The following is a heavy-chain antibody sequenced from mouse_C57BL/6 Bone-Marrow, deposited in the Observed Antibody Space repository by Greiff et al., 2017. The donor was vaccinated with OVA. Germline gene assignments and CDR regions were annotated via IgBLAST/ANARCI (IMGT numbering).Heavy chain of an antibody. Sequence: EVQRVESGGGLVQPGGSLKLSCAASGFTFSDYYMYWVRQTPEKRLEWVAYISNGGGSIYYPDTVKGRFTISRDNAKNTLYLQMSRLKSEDTAMYYCARLNALITTNKWYFDVWGTGTTVTVSS. CDR2: ISNGGGSI. V-gene: IGHV5-12*01. D-gene: IGHD1-1*01. J-gene: IGHJ1*03. CDR1: GFTFSDYY. CDR3: ARLNALITTNKWYFDV.